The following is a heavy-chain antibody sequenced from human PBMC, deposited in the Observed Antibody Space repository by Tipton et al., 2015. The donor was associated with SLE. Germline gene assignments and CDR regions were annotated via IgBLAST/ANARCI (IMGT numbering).Heavy chain of an antibody. J-gene: IGHJ3*02. CDR2: INHGGST. CDR1: GGSFSGYY. D-gene: IGHD3-16*02. V-gene: IGHV4-34*01. Sequence: LRLSCAVYGGSFSGYYWTWIRQPPGKGLEWIGEINHGGSTNYNPSLKSRVTISVDTSKNQFSLKLSSVTAADTAVYYCAQAHLWGSYRYASDIWGQGTMVTVSS. CDR3: AQAHLWGSYRYASDI.